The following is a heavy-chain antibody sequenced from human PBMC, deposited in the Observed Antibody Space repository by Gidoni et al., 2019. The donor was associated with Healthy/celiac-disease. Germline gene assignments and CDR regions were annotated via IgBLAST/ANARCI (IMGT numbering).Heavy chain of an antibody. D-gene: IGHD2-15*01. Sequence: QVQLQQWGAGLLKPSETLSLTCAVYGGSFSGYYWSWISQPPGKGLEWIGEINHSGSTNYNPSLKSRVTISVDTSKNQFSLKLSSVTAADTAVYYCARSPLGYCSGGSCYSPSHYYYYYYMDVWGKGTTVTVSS. CDR3: ARSPLGYCSGGSCYSPSHYYYYYYMDV. J-gene: IGHJ6*03. CDR2: INHSGST. CDR1: GGSFSGYY. V-gene: IGHV4-34*01.